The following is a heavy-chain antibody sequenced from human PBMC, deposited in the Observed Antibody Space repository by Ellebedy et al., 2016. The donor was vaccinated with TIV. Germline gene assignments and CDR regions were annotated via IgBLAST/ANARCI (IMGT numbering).Heavy chain of an antibody. CDR2: ISGSGGST. J-gene: IGHJ4*02. D-gene: IGHD3-16*01. CDR1: GFTFSSSA. Sequence: GGSLRLSXAASGFTFSSSAMSWVRQAPGKGLEWVSGISGSGGSTYYADSVKGRFTISRDNSKNTLYLQMNSLRAEDTAVYYCAKDGGRGKSFDYWGQGTLVTVSS. CDR3: AKDGGRGKSFDY. V-gene: IGHV3-23*01.